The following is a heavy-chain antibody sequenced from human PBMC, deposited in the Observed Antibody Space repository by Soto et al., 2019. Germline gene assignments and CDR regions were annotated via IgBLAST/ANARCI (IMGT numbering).Heavy chain of an antibody. D-gene: IGHD4-17*01. J-gene: IGHJ5*02. CDR3: ARATNHNDYGETKVWFDP. CDR2: IYYSGST. CDR1: GGSISSYY. V-gene: IGHV4-59*01. Sequence: PSETLSLTCTVSGGSISSYYWSWIRQPPGKGLEWIGYIYYSGSTNYNPSLKSRVTISVDTSKNQFSLKLSSVTAADTAVYYCARATNHNDYGETKVWFDPWGQGTLVTVYS.